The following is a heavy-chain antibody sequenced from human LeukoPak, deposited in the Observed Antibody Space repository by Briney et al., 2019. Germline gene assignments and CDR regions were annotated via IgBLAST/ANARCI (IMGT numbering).Heavy chain of an antibody. CDR2: INHSGST. CDR1: GGSFSGYY. Sequence: SETLSLTCAVYGGSFSGYYWSWIRQPPGKGLEWIGEINHSGSTNYNPSLKSRVTISVDASKNQFSLKLSSVTAADAAVYYCVRGDDYMFDYWGQGTLVTVSS. J-gene: IGHJ4*02. CDR3: VRGDDYMFDY. D-gene: IGHD4-11*01. V-gene: IGHV4-34*01.